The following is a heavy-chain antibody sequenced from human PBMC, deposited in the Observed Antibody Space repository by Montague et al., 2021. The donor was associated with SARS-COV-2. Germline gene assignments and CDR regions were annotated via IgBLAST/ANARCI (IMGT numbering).Heavy chain of an antibody. CDR1: GGSINSSSYY. CDR3: ARVKWELSVGNVFDI. J-gene: IGHJ3*02. CDR2: IYHSGST. Sequence: SETLSLTCTVSGGSINSSSYYWAWIRQPPGKGLEWIGSIYHSGSTFYNPSLKSRVSMSVDTSKNQFSLKLSPVTAADTAMYYCARVKWELSVGNVFDIWGQGTMVTVSS. D-gene: IGHD1-26*01. V-gene: IGHV4-39*01.